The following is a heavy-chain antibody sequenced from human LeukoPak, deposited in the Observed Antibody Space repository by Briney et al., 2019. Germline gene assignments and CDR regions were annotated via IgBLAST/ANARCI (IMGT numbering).Heavy chain of an antibody. V-gene: IGHV3-23*01. CDR3: AKDRGRYYDSSGYYWGYYFAS. CDR2: ISGRGGST. D-gene: IGHD3-22*01. CDR1: GFTFSNYA. J-gene: IGHJ4*02. Sequence: GGSLRLSCAASGFTFSNYAVNWLRQSPGKGVEWVSAISGRGGSTYYADYVKGRFTISRDTSKHTLYLQMSSLRAEATAVYYCAKDRGRYYDSSGYYWGYYFASWGEGILLT.